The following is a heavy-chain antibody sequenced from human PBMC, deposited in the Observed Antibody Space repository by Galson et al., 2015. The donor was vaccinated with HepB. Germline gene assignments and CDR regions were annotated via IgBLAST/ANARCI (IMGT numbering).Heavy chain of an antibody. CDR2: IKNSLDGGTS. D-gene: IGHD1/OR15-1a*01. CDR1: GVALRRAW. Sequence: SLRLSCAASGVALRRAWVSWIRQTPGRGLEWAGRIKNSLDGGTSDHAAPVKGRFTVSRDDSANMVYLQMNNVKTEDTAVYYCATFNNRDAFNNWGQGTMVIVSS. J-gene: IGHJ3*02. CDR3: ATFNNRDAFNN. V-gene: IGHV3-15*05.